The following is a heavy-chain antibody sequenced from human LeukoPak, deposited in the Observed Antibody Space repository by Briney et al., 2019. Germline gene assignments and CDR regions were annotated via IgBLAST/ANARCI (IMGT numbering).Heavy chain of an antibody. CDR3: ARVLGSVLDY. J-gene: IGHJ4*02. Sequence: GGSLRLSCAASGFSVSSNYMSWVRQAPGKGLEWVSIIYSGGSTYYADSVKGRFTISRDNSKNTLSLQLNSLRAEDTAVYYCARVLGSVLDYWGQGTLVTVSS. D-gene: IGHD3-10*01. CDR2: IYSGGST. CDR1: GFSVSSNY. V-gene: IGHV3-53*01.